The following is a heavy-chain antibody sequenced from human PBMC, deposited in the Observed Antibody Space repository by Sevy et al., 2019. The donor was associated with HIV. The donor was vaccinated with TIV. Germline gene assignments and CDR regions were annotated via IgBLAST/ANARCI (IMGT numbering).Heavy chain of an antibody. CDR3: ALERLSSDVAEYLQN. Sequence: GGSLRVSCAASGFTFSRYSMHWVRQAPGKGLEWVATISFDASNKHYADSVKGRFTISRDNFQNSLFLQMNSLRPEDTAVYYCALERLSSDVAEYLQNRGQGTLVTVSS. J-gene: IGHJ1*01. CDR2: ISFDASNK. D-gene: IGHD1-1*01. CDR1: GFTFSRYS. V-gene: IGHV3-30*04.